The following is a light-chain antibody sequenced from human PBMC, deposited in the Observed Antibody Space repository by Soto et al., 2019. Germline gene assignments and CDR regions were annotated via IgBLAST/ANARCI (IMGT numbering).Light chain of an antibody. J-gene: IGKJ5*01. V-gene: IGKV1-12*01. CDR1: QGISTW. CDR2: GAS. CDR3: QQANSFPIT. Sequence: EIQMTQSPSSVSASVGDRFTITCRASQGISTWLAWYQQKAGKAPNLLIYGASNLHSGVPSRFSGSGSGTNFTLTISSLQPEDFATYYCQQANSFPITFGQGRLLEIK.